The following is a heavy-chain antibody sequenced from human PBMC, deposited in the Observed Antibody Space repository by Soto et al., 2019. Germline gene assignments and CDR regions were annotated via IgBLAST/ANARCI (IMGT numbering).Heavy chain of an antibody. CDR2: IIPIFGKA. Sequence: QVQLVQSGAGVKKPGSSVKVSCKASGGTFSSYAISWVRQAPGQGLEWMGGIIPIFGKAHYAQKVQGRVTITADESTSTAYMELSSLRSEDTAVYYCARRFPYYFDSSGFAPLDVWGQGTMVTVSS. D-gene: IGHD3-22*01. CDR3: ARRFPYYFDSSGFAPLDV. J-gene: IGHJ6*02. CDR1: GGTFSSYA. V-gene: IGHV1-69*01.